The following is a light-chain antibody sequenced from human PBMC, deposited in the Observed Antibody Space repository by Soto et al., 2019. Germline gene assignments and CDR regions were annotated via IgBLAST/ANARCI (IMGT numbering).Light chain of an antibody. CDR3: HQANSFPRT. J-gene: IGKJ4*01. CDR2: SAS. V-gene: IGKV1-12*01. Sequence: DIQMTQSPSSVSASVGDRVTITCRASQGFSTLLAWYRRKPGRAPELLIYSASSLHSGVPSRFSGSGSGTDFTLTISSLQPAAFATYYCHQANSFPRTFGGGTEVEIK. CDR1: QGFSTL.